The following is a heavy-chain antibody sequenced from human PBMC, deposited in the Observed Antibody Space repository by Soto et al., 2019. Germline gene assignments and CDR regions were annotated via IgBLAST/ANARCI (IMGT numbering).Heavy chain of an antibody. CDR2: ISYDGSNK. CDR1: GFTFSSYG. V-gene: IGHV3-30*18. Sequence: QVQLVESGGGVVQPGRSLRLSCAASGFTFSSYGMHWVRQAPGKGLEWVAVISYDGSNKYYADSVKGRFTISRDNSKHTLDLQMNRLRAEDTAVYYGAKSLRWMITSPPFDPWGQGTLVTVSS. CDR3: AKSLRWMITSPPFDP. J-gene: IGHJ5*02. D-gene: IGHD3-16*01.